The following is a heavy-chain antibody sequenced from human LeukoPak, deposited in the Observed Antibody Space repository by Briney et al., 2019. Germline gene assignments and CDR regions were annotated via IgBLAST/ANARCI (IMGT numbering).Heavy chain of an antibody. D-gene: IGHD3-10*01. J-gene: IGHJ4*02. CDR3: AKDDSGSYYDAVFFDY. Sequence: GGSLRLSCAASGFTFTSYAMSWVRQAPGKGPEWVSVISGSGGSTYYADSVKGRFTISRDNSTNTLYLQMNSLRSEDTAVYYCAKDDSGSYYDAVFFDYWGQGTLVTVSS. CDR2: ISGSGGST. V-gene: IGHV3-23*01. CDR1: GFTFTSYA.